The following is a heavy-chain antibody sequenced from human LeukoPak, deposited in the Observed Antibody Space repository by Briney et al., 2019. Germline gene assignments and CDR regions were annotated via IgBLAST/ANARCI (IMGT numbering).Heavy chain of an antibody. CDR2: INSDGRST. D-gene: IGHD3-22*01. CDR1: GFTFINHW. CDR3: VRGYFYDSSGYWTRGLDV. J-gene: IGHJ6*02. Sequence: PGGSLRLSCAASGFTFINHWMHWVRQAPEKGLVWVSRINSDGRSTSYAGSVKGRFTISRDNAKNTLYLQMDSLRAEDTAVYYCVRGYFYDSSGYWTRGLDVWGQGTTVTVSS. V-gene: IGHV3-74*01.